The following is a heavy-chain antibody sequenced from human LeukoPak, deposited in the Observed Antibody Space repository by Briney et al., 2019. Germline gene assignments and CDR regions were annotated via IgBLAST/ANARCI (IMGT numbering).Heavy chain of an antibody. CDR3: PRTAYDILTGYSDDAFDI. J-gene: IGHJ3*02. CDR1: GGSISSYY. V-gene: IGHV4-4*07. Sequence: SETLSLTCTVSGGSISSYYWSWIRQPAGKGLEWIGRIYTSGSTNYNPSLKSRVTMSVDTSKNQFSLKLSSVTAADTALYYRPRTAYDILTGYSDDAFDIWGQGTMVTVSS. CDR2: IYTSGST. D-gene: IGHD3-9*01.